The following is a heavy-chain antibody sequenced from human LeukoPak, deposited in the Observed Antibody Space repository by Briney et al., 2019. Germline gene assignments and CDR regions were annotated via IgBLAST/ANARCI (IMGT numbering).Heavy chain of an antibody. D-gene: IGHD3-3*01. Sequence: SSETLSLTCTVSGGSISSYYWGWIRQPPGKGLEWIGSIYYSGSTYYNPSLKSRVTISVDTSKNQFSLKLSSVTAADTAVYYCASPYYDFWSGYSGSRDDFQHWGQGTLVTVSS. CDR1: GGSISSYY. J-gene: IGHJ1*01. CDR2: IYYSGST. V-gene: IGHV4-39*01. CDR3: ASPYYDFWSGYSGSRDDFQH.